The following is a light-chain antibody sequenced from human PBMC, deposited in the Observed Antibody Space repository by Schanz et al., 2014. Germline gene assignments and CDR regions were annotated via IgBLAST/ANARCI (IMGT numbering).Light chain of an antibody. Sequence: QSVLTQPPSASGPPGQRVTISCSGSSSNLGSNAVNWYQQLPGAAPKLLIYGNSNRPSGVPDRFSGSKSGTSASLAISGLQSEDEADYYCQSYDSSLSGWVFGGGTKLTVL. CDR2: GNS. CDR3: QSYDSSLSGWV. CDR1: SSNLGSNA. J-gene: IGLJ3*02. V-gene: IGLV1-40*01.